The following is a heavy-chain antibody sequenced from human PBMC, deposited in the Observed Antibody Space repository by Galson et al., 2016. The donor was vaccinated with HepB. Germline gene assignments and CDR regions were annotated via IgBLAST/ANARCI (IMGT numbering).Heavy chain of an antibody. J-gene: IGHJ3*01. CDR1: GGSISSSSYY. CDR3: VRQQRDGLVNF. D-gene: IGHD3/OR15-3a*01. V-gene: IGHV4-39*01. Sequence: SETLSLTCIVSGGSISSSSYYWGWIRRPPGKGLEWIGSIYYTGTTYYSPSLQSRVTISVDTSRDESSVNLSSVTATDTAVYYCVRQQRDGLVNFWGLGTTVIVSS. CDR2: IYYTGTT.